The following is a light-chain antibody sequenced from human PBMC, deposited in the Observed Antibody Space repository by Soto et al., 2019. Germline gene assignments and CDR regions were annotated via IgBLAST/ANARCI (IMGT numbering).Light chain of an antibody. CDR3: TSYTRTRNLL. J-gene: IGLJ2*01. V-gene: IGLV2-14*01. CDR1: SSDVGAYNY. Sequence: QSVLTQPASVSGSPGQSITISCTGTSSDVGAYNYVSWYQHHPGRAPKLIIFEVSHRPSGVSDSFSGSKSGNTASLTISGLQTEDEADYYCTSYTRTRNLLFGGGTKLTVL. CDR2: EVS.